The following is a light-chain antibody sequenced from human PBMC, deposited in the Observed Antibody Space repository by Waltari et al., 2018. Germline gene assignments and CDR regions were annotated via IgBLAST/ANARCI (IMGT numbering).Light chain of an antibody. J-gene: IGLJ1*01. CDR1: SSDVGFSNY. CDR3: NSYTVIGTYV. CDR2: EVY. V-gene: IGLV2-14*01. Sequence: QSALTQPASVSGSPGQSITISCTGTSSDVGFSNYVSWYQQNPGKAPHHLVYEVYYRPSGVSHRFFGSKSGNTASLTIAGLQPEDEADYYCNSYTVIGTYVFGTGTKVTVL.